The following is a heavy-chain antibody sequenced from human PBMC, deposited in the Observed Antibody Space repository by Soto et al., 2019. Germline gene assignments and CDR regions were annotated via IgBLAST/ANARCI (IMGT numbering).Heavy chain of an antibody. CDR2: IIPILGIA. CDR1: GGTFSSYT. J-gene: IGHJ5*02. CDR3: ARGLVCGGDCYNWFDP. Sequence: QVQLVQSGAEVKKPGSSVKVSCKASGGTFSSYTISWVRQAPGQGLEWMGRIIPILGIANYAQKFQGRVTITADKSTSTAYMELSSLRSEDTAVYYCARGLVCGGDCYNWFDPWGQGTLVTVSS. V-gene: IGHV1-69*02. D-gene: IGHD2-21*02.